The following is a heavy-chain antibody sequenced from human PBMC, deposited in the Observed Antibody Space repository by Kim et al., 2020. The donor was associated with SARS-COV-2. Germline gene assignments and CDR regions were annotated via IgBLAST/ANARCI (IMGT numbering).Heavy chain of an antibody. J-gene: IGHJ6*02. V-gene: IGHV4-59*13. Sequence: SETLSLTCTVSGGSISSYYWSWIRQPPGKGLEWIGYIYYSGSTNYNPSLKSRVTISVDTSKNQFSLKLSSVTAADTAVYYCARGAAQGYYDFWSGIPSLGDYYYGMDVWGQGTTVTVSS. CDR1: GGSISSYY. CDR3: ARGAAQGYYDFWSGIPSLGDYYYGMDV. D-gene: IGHD3-3*01. CDR2: IYYSGST.